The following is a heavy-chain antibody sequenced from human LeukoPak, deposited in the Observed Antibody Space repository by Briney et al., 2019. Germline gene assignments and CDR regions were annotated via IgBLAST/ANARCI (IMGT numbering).Heavy chain of an antibody. J-gene: IGHJ4*02. CDR3: AKDFPYSSSWYCFEY. V-gene: IGHV3-23*01. D-gene: IGHD6-13*01. CDR2: ISGSGGST. Sequence: QSGGSLRLSCAASGFTFSSYAMSWVRQAPGKGLEWVSAISGSGGSTYYADSVKGRFTISRDSSKNTLYLQMNSLRAEDTAVYYCAKDFPYSSSWYCFEYWGQGTLVTVSS. CDR1: GFTFSSYA.